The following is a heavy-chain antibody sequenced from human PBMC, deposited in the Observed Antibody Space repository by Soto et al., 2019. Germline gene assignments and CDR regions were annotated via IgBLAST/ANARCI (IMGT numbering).Heavy chain of an antibody. J-gene: IGHJ3*02. CDR3: ARGLTLYYYGSGSYRPRYDAFDI. V-gene: IGHV1-18*01. CDR1: GYTFTRYG. D-gene: IGHD3-10*01. CDR2: ISAYNGNT. Sequence: ASVKVSCKASGYTFTRYGISWVRQAPGQGLEWMGWISAYNGNTNYAQKLQGRVTMATDTSTSTAYMELRSLRSDDTAVYYCARGLTLYYYGSGSYRPRYDAFDIWGQGTMVTVSS.